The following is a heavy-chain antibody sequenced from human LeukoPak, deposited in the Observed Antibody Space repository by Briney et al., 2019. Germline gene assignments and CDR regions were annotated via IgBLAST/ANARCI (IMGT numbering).Heavy chain of an antibody. CDR1: GFTFSAYE. Sequence: AGSLRLSCAASGFTFSAYEMNWVRHAPGQGLEWVSYISISCSTVYYANSVKGRFTISTDNTTNTLYMQMLSLMNDATATIYCARGTLEYGNSADDLDLWGQGTMVTVSS. D-gene: IGHD4-23*01. J-gene: IGHJ3*01. V-gene: IGHV3-48*03. CDR2: ISISCSTV. CDR3: ARGTLEYGNSADDLDL.